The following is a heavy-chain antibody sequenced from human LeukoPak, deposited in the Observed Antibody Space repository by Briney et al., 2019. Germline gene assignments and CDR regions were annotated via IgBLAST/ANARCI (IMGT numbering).Heavy chain of an antibody. CDR1: GFTFSNYE. Sequence: PGGSLRLSCAASGFTFSNYEMNWVRQAPGKELEWVSYISGSGSTIYYADSVKGRFTISRDNAKNSLYLQMNSLRVEDTAVYYCARDRGYCSSTSCYGHAFDIWGQGTMVTVSS. V-gene: IGHV3-48*03. D-gene: IGHD2-2*01. CDR3: ARDRGYCSSTSCYGHAFDI. J-gene: IGHJ3*02. CDR2: ISGSGSTI.